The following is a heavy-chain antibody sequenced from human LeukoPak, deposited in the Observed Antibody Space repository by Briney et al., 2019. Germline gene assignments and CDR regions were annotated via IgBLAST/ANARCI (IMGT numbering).Heavy chain of an antibody. CDR3: ARDRGSGSYKTGYFDY. Sequence: GGSLRLSCAASGFTFSSYAMSWVRQAPGKGLEWVAFIRYDGSNKYYADSVKGRFTISRDNSKNTLYLQMNSLRAEDTAVYYCARDRGSGSYKTGYFDYWGQGTLVTVSS. CDR2: IRYDGSNK. V-gene: IGHV3-30*02. J-gene: IGHJ4*02. CDR1: GFTFSSYA. D-gene: IGHD1-26*01.